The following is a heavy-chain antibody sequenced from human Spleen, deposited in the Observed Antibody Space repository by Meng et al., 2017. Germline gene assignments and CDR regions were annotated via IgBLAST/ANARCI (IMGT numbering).Heavy chain of an antibody. CDR1: SGSINSYY. CDR3: ARGLAHYDFWSGYRPGRAFDI. Sequence: SETLSLTCTVSSGSINSYYWSWIRQPAGKGLEWIGRIYTSGSTNYNPSLKSRVTMSVDTSKNHFSLKLSSVTAADTAVYYCARGLAHYDFWSGYRPGRAFDIWGQGTMVTVSS. V-gene: IGHV4-4*07. CDR2: IYTSGST. D-gene: IGHD3-3*01. J-gene: IGHJ3*02.